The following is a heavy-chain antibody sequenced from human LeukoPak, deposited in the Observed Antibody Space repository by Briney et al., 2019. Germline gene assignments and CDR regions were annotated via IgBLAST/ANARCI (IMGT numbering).Heavy chain of an antibody. V-gene: IGHV1-18*01. Sequence: ASVKVSCKASGYTFTSHAMTWVRQAPGQGLEWMGWISTYNGDTHYAQRLRARVTLTIDTSTSTACMELRSLRSDDTAVYYCARRKGIEVPGNDYWGQGTLVTVSS. D-gene: IGHD6-19*01. CDR1: GYTFTSHA. CDR3: ARRKGIEVPGNDY. J-gene: IGHJ4*02. CDR2: ISTYNGDT.